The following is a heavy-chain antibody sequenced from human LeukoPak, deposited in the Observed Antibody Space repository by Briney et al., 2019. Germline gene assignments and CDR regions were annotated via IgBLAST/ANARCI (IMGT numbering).Heavy chain of an antibody. J-gene: IGHJ4*02. V-gene: IGHV3-72*01. D-gene: IGHD5-24*01. Sequence: GGSLRLSCAASGFTFSDHYVDWVRQAPGKGLEWVGRTRNKANSYTTEYAASVKGRFTISRDESKNSLYMQMNSLKTEDTAVYYCARMRRDGYNYDYWGQGTLVTVSS. CDR2: TRNKANSYTT. CDR1: GFTFSDHY. CDR3: ARMRRDGYNYDY.